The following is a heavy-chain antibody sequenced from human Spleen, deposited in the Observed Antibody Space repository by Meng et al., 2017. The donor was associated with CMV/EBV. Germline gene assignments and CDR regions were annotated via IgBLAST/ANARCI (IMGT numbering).Heavy chain of an antibody. V-gene: IGHV3-53*01. Sequence: GESLKISCAASGFTFSSYEMNWVRQVPGKGLEWVSVIYGGGSTNYADSVKGRFTISRDNSKNTLYLQMNSLRAEDTAVYYCARSRGGFDPWGQGALVTVSS. CDR1: GFTFSSYE. J-gene: IGHJ5*02. D-gene: IGHD3-10*01. CDR2: IYGGGST. CDR3: ARSRGGFDP.